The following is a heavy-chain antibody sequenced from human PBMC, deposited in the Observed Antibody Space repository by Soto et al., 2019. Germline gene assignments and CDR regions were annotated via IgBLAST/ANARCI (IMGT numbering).Heavy chain of an antibody. CDR3: GRDRGWELPLNLYYYSSGMAV. Sequence: QVQLVQSGAEVKKPGSSVKVSCKASGGTFSSYAISWVRQAPGQGLEWMGGIIPIFGTANYAQKFQGRVTITGDKSTSTAYWELGGLRSEDTAVYYCGRDRGWELPLNLYYYSSGMAVWGQGTRATVSS. CDR1: GGTFSSYA. D-gene: IGHD1-26*01. V-gene: IGHV1-69*06. CDR2: IIPIFGTA. J-gene: IGHJ6*02.